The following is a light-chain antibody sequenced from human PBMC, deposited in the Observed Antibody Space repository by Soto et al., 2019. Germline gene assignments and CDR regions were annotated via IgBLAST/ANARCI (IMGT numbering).Light chain of an antibody. J-gene: IGLJ1*01. V-gene: IGLV2-14*01. CDR3: SSYASSRAQV. CDR1: SSDVGGYKH. CDR2: EVS. Sequence: QSALTQPASVSGSPGQSITISCTGTSSDVGGYKHVSWFQQYPGKAPKLLISEVSHRPSGVSIRFSGSRSGNTASLTISGLQAEDEADYYCSSYASSRAQVFGRGTKVTVL.